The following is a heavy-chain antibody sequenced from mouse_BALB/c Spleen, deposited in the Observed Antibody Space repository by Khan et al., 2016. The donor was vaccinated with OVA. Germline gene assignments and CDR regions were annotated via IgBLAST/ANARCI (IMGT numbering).Heavy chain of an antibody. CDR1: GYSFTTYY. CDR2: VDPFSGGN. J-gene: IGHJ3*01. V-gene: IGHV1S135*01. D-gene: IGHD2-2*01. Sequence: EVQLQQSGPELMKPGASVKISCKASGYSFTTYYLHWVMQSHGESLEWIGYVDPFSGGNTYNQKLKGKATLTVDKYSTTAYMHFSNLTSEVSAVYFCTRHGYVAWFTYWGQGTLVTVSA. CDR3: TRHGYVAWFTY.